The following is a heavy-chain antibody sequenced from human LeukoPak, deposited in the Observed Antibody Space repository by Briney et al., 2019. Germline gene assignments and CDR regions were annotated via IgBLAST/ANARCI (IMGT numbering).Heavy chain of an antibody. D-gene: IGHD5-24*01. J-gene: IGHJ6*02. CDR3: ASTVEKATINHYYYGMDV. Sequence: PSETLSLTCTVSGGSISSYYWSWIRQPPGKGLEWIGYIYYSGSTNYNPSLKSRVTISVDTSKNQFSLKLSSVTAADTAVYYCASTVEKATINHYYYGMDVWGQGTTVTVSS. CDR1: GGSISSYY. CDR2: IYYSGST. V-gene: IGHV4-59*01.